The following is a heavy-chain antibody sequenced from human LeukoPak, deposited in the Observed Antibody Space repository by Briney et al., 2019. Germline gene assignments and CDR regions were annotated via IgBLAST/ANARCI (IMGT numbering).Heavy chain of an antibody. Sequence: SETLSLTCAVYGGSFSGYYWSWIRQPPGKGLEWIGEINHSGSTNYNPSLKSRVTISVDTSKNQFSLKLSSVTAADTAVYYCARDSVTIFAFGPWGQGTLVTVSS. J-gene: IGHJ5*02. CDR3: ARDSVTIFAFGP. CDR1: GGSFSGYY. CDR2: INHSGST. V-gene: IGHV4-34*01. D-gene: IGHD3-3*01.